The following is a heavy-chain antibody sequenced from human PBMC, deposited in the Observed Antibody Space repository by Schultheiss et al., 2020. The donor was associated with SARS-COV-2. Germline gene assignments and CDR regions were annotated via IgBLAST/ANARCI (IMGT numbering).Heavy chain of an antibody. Sequence: GGSLRLSCAASGFTFSSYSMNWVRQAPGKGLEWVSAISGSGANTYYVDSVKGRFTISRDNAKNSLYLQMNSLRAEDTAVYYCARDTFYEGHWGWWHPSGSGSYPAGPFDYWGQGTLVTVSS. V-gene: IGHV3-21*04. J-gene: IGHJ4*02. CDR2: ISGSGANT. D-gene: IGHD3-10*01. CDR1: GFTFSSYS. CDR3: ARDTFYEGHWGWWHPSGSGSYPAGPFDY.